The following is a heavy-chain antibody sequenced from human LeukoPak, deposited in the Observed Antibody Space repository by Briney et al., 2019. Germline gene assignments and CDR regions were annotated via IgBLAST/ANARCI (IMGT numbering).Heavy chain of an antibody. CDR2: ISGSGGST. CDR1: GFTFSTYW. V-gene: IGHV3-23*01. Sequence: GGSLRLSCAASGFTFSTYWMHWVRQAPGKGLEWVSAISGSGGSTYYADSVKGRFTISRDNSKNTLYLQMNSLRAEDTAVYYCAKVYGEYSGYDYQYYYYYYMDVWGKGTTVTISS. CDR3: AKVYGEYSGYDYQYYYYYYMDV. J-gene: IGHJ6*03. D-gene: IGHD5-12*01.